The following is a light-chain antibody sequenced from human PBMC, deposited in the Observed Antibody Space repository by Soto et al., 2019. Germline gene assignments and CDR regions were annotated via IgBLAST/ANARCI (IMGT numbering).Light chain of an antibody. CDR2: KAS. V-gene: IGKV1-5*03. Sequence: DIQMTQSPSTLSASVGDRVSINCRASQSISAWLAWYQQKPGKTPRLLIYKASTLEIGVPSRFSGSGSGTEFTLTISSLQPEDFATYYCQQSYSTPATFGGGTKVDIK. J-gene: IGKJ4*01. CDR1: QSISAW. CDR3: QQSYSTPAT.